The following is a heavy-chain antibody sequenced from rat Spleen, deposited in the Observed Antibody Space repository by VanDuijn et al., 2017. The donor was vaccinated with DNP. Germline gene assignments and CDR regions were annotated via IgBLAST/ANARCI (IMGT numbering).Heavy chain of an antibody. Sequence: EVQLVESGGGLVQPGRSLKLSCAASGLTFSDYYMAWVRQAPKKGLEWVASISYEGSSTSYGDSVKGRFTISRDNARSTLYLQMNSLRSEDTATYYCTRPVNYGNYRGAMDAWGQGTSVTVSS. V-gene: IGHV5-22*01. CDR1: GLTFSDYY. D-gene: IGHD1-11*01. J-gene: IGHJ4*01. CDR3: TRPVNYGNYRGAMDA. CDR2: ISYEGSST.